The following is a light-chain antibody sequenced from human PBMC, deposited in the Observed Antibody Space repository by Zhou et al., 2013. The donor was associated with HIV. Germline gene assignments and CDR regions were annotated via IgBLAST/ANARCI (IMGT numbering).Light chain of an antibody. Sequence: EVVMTQSPDTLSVSPGERVTLSCRASQSVGIHLAWYQQKPGQAPRLLIYGASSRATGIPARFSGGGSGTEFTLTITSMQSEDFATYFCQQYNNWPYTFGLGDQTGNQT. V-gene: IGKV3-15*01. CDR3: QQYNNWPYT. CDR2: GAS. CDR1: QSVGIH. J-gene: IGKJ2*01.